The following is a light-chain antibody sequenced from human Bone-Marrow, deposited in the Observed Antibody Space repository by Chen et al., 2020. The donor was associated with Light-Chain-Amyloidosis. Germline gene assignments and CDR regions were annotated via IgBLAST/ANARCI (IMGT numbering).Light chain of an antibody. CDR2: GSS. J-gene: IGKJ4*01. CDR1: QTISSNY. Sequence: EIVLTQSPGTLSLSPGEGANLSCRASQTISSNYLTWYQQKFGQAPRLLIYGSSSRATGIPDRFTGSESGTDFTLTINGLEPEDFAMYDWQQYGTSPLTFGGGTKVEIK. CDR3: QQYGTSPLT. V-gene: IGKV3-20*01.